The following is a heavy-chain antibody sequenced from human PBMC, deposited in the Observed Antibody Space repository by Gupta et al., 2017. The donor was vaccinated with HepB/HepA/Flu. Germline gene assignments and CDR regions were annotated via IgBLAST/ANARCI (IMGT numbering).Heavy chain of an antibody. CDR3: ARIITGYCSSTSCYMEAFDI. D-gene: IGHD2-2*03. CDR2: IYYSGST. V-gene: IGHV4-31*03. Sequence: QVQLQESGPGLVKPSQTLSLTCTVSGGAISSGGYYWSWIRQHPVTGLEWIGYIYYSGSTYYNPSLKSRVTISVDTSKNQFSLKLSSVTAADTAVYYCARIITGYCSSTSCYMEAFDIWGQGTMVTVSS. CDR1: GGAISSGGYY. J-gene: IGHJ3*02.